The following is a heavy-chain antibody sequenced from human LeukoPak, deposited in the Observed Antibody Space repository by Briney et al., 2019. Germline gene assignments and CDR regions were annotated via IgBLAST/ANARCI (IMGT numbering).Heavy chain of an antibody. V-gene: IGHV1-46*01. CDR3: ARDAAAHGLFDY. CDR2: INPSGGGT. J-gene: IGHJ4*02. Sequence: ASVKVSCKASGYTFTSYYMQWVRQAPGQGLEWMGFINPSGGGTTYAQNFQGRVTLTRDMSTNTVYMELSSLGSEDTAVYYCARDAAAHGLFDYWGQGTLVTVSS. CDR1: GYTFTSYY. D-gene: IGHD6-13*01.